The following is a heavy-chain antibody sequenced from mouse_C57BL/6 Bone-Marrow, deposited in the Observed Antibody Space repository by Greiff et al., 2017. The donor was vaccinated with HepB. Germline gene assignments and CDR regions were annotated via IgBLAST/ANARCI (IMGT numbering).Heavy chain of an antibody. CDR3: ARDQVKDYAMDY. J-gene: IGHJ4*01. Sequence: EVMLVESGGGLVKPGGSLKLSCAASGFTFSSYAMSWVRQTPEKRLEWVATISDGGSYTYYPDNVKGRFTISRDNAKNNLYLQMSHLKSEDTAMYYCARDQVKDYAMDYWGQGTSVTVSS. V-gene: IGHV5-4*01. D-gene: IGHD1-3*01. CDR2: ISDGGSYT. CDR1: GFTFSSYA.